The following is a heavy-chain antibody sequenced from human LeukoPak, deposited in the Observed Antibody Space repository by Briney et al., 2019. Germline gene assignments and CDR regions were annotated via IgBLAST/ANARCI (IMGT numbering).Heavy chain of an antibody. CDR1: GYTFTGYY. V-gene: IGHV1-2*02. J-gene: IGHJ4*02. D-gene: IGHD2-2*01. Sequence: ASVKVSYKTSGYTFTGYYMHWVRQAPGQGLERMGWINPNSGDTNYAQKFQGRVSMTRDTSISTAYMELSGLRSDDTAVYYCAPTSVSYFDYWGQGTLVTVSS. CDR3: APTSVSYFDY. CDR2: INPNSGDT.